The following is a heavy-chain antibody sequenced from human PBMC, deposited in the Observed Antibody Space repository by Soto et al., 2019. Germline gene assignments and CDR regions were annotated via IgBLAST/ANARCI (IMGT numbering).Heavy chain of an antibody. J-gene: IGHJ6*02. D-gene: IGHD3-10*01. CDR1: GFTFDDYA. CDR3: AKDGCFGEYGMDV. V-gene: IGHV3-9*01. Sequence: EVQLVESGGGLVQPGRSLRLSCAASGFTFDDYAMHWVRQAPGKGLEWVSGISWNSGSIGYADSVKGRFTISRDNAKNSQYLQMNSLRAEDTALYYCAKDGCFGEYGMDVWGQGTTVTVSS. CDR2: ISWNSGSI.